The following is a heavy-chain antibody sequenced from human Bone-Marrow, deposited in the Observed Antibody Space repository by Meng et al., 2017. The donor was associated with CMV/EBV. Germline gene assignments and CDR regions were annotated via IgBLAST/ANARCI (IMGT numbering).Heavy chain of an antibody. CDR2: TYYRSKWFN. CDR1: GDSVSSNSVA. V-gene: IGHV6-1*01. J-gene: IGHJ4*01. Sequence: SDTLSPTCAIAGDSVSSNSVAWNWIRQSPSRGLEWLGRTYYRSKWFNDYAVSVKSRITINADTSKNQFSLQLNSVTPEDTAVYYCTRQNGGNDDWGPGTRVTVSS. CDR3: TRQNGGNDD.